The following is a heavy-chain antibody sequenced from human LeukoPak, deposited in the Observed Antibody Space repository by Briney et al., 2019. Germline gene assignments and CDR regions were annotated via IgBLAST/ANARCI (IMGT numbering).Heavy chain of an antibody. CDR3: ARDHFFGVARRYWFDP. D-gene: IGHD3-3*01. CDR2: IYTSGST. CDR1: GGSISSYY. Sequence: SETLSLTCTVSGGSISSYYWSWIRQPAGKGLEWIGRIYTSGSTNYNPSLKSRVTMSVDTSKNQFSLKLSSVTAADTAVYYYARDHFFGVARRYWFDPWGQGTLVTVSS. V-gene: IGHV4-4*07. J-gene: IGHJ5*02.